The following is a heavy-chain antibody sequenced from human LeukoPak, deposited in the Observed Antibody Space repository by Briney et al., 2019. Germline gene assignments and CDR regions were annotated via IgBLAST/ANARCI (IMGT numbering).Heavy chain of an antibody. CDR2: INHSGST. J-gene: IGHJ4*02. Sequence: GSLRLSCTTSGFTFSSYWMSWVRQAPGKGLECIGEINHSGSTNYNPSLKSRVTISVDTSKNQFSLKLSSVTAADTAVYYCARGLYKDSSGLLPDWGQGTLVTVSS. D-gene: IGHD3-22*01. CDR1: GFTFSSYW. CDR3: ARGLYKDSSGLLPD. V-gene: IGHV4-34*01.